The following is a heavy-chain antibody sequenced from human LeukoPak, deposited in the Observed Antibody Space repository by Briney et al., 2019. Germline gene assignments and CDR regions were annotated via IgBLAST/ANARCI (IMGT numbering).Heavy chain of an antibody. CDR1: GGTISSYY. D-gene: IGHD3-10*01. J-gene: IGHJ5*02. V-gene: IGHV4-4*07. CDR3: ARARDYFGSGPTRRQTNWFDP. Sequence: PSETLSLTCTVSGGTISSYYWSWIRQPAGKGLEWIGRIYTSGGTNYNPSPKSRLTMSVDTSKNQLSLMLSSVTAADTAVYYCARARDYFGSGPTRRQTNWFDPWGQGTLVTVSS. CDR2: IYTSGGT.